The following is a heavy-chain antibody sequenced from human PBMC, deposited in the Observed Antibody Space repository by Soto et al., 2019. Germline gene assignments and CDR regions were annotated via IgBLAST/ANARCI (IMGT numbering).Heavy chain of an antibody. J-gene: IGHJ6*02. CDR2: IYYSGST. CDR3: ARDRGRNYGMDV. D-gene: IGHD5-12*01. V-gene: IGHV4-31*03. Sequence: SETLSLACTVSGGSMSSGNYYWSWIRQHPGKGLEWIGYIYYSGSTYYNPSLKSRATISSDTSKNRFSLKLSSVTAADTAVYYCARDRGRNYGMDVWGQGTTVTVSS. CDR1: GGSMSSGNYY.